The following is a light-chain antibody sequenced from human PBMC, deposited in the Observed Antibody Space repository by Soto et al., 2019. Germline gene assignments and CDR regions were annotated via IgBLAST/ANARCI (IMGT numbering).Light chain of an antibody. V-gene: IGLV4-69*01. J-gene: IGLJ7*01. CDR3: QTWGTGSAIVV. CDR1: SGHSNYA. Sequence: QLVLTQSPSASASLGASVKLTCTLSSGHSNYAIAWHQQQPEKGPRYLMKVNSGGSLIKGDGIPDRFSGSSSGAERYLFISSLQSEDEADYYCQTWGTGSAIVVFGGGTQLTVL. CDR2: VNSGGSL.